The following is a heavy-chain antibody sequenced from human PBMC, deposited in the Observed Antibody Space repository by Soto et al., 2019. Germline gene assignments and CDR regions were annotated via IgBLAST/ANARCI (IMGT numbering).Heavy chain of an antibody. J-gene: IGHJ5*02. CDR3: AGQGPSGVVPGSDWFDP. Sequence: QLHLQESGPGLVKPSETLSLTCTVSGGPINADHTYWGWIRQSPGTGLEWLGSISFGGTTYYSPSLTGGVSISMDTSRTRLSLTLTSLTAADTAVFYCAGQGPSGVVPGSDWFDPWGQGTLVTVSS. V-gene: IGHV4-39*01. D-gene: IGHD3-10*01. CDR2: ISFGGTT. CDR1: GGPINADHTY.